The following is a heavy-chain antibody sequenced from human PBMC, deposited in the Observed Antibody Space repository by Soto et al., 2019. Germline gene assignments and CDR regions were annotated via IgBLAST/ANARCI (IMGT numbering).Heavy chain of an antibody. D-gene: IGHD6-13*01. Sequence: SETLSLSCTVSGGSISSGGYFWSWVRQHPGKGLEWIGNIYYSGRTYYNPSLKSRVTISVDTSKNQFSLNLSSVTAADTAVYYCARFAKEENPKVGSWYYFDYWGQGTRVTVPQ. CDR3: ARFAKEENPKVGSWYYFDY. CDR2: IYYSGRT. J-gene: IGHJ4*02. CDR1: GGSISSGGYF. V-gene: IGHV4-31*03.